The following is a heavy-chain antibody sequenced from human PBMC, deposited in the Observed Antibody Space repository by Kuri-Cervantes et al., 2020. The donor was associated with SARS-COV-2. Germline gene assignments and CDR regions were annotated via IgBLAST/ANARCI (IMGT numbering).Heavy chain of an antibody. CDR2: IIPIFGTA. J-gene: IGHJ3*02. Sequence: SVKVSCKASGGTFSSYAISWVRQAPGQGLEWMGGIIPIFGTANYAQKFQGRVTITADESTSTAYMELSSLRSEDTAVYYCARPLHASSIAVRHRAFDIWGQGTMVTVSS. V-gene: IGHV1-69*13. CDR3: ARPLHASSIAVRHRAFDI. CDR1: GGTFSSYA. D-gene: IGHD6-6*01.